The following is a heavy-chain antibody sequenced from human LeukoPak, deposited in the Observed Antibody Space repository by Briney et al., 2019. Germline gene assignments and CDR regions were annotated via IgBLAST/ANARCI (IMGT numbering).Heavy chain of an antibody. CDR3: ARSPHLNIVVVPAARSRAFDI. V-gene: IGHV4-34*01. Sequence: PSETLSLTCAVYGGSFSGYYWSWIRQPPGKGLEWFGEINHSESTNYNLSLKSRVTISVDTSKNQFSLKLSSVTAADTAVYYCARSPHLNIVVVPAARSRAFDIWGQGTMVTVSS. D-gene: IGHD2-2*01. CDR1: GGSFSGYY. J-gene: IGHJ3*02. CDR2: INHSEST.